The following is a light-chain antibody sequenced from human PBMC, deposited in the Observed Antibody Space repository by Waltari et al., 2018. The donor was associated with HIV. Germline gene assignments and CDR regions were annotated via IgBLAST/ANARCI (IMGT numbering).Light chain of an antibody. V-gene: IGLV1-51*02. J-gene: IGLJ3*02. CDR2: ENN. CDR1: TSNIGNNY. Sequence: QSVLTQPPSVSAAPGQTVTLSCPGNTSNIGNNYVSWYQHLPGTAPKLLRYENNKRPSGIPDRFSGFKSGTSATLDITGLQTGDEADYFCGTWDRSLSGGVFGGGTKLTVL. CDR3: GTWDRSLSGGV.